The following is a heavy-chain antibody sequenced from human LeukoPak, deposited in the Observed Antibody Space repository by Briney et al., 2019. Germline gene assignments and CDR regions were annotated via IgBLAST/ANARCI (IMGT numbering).Heavy chain of an antibody. CDR2: ISSSGSTI. J-gene: IGHJ4*02. V-gene: IGHV3-48*03. CDR3: ARGSSFGELSH. Sequence: GGSLRLSCAASGFTFSSYEMNWDRQAPGKGLEWVSYISSSGSTIYYADSVKGRFTISRDNAKNSLYLQMNSLRAEDTAVYYCARGSSFGELSHWGQGTLVTVSS. CDR1: GFTFSSYE. D-gene: IGHD3-10*01.